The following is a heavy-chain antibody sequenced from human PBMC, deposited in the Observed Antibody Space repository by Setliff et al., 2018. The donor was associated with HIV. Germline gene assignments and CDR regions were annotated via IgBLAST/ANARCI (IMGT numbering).Heavy chain of an antibody. D-gene: IGHD3-22*01. V-gene: IGHV4-59*08. Sequence: PSETLSLTCTVSGGSISSHYWSWIRQPPGKGLEWIGSIYYSGSTNYNPSLKSRVTISVDTSKNQFSLKLSSVTAADTAVYFCARVLPYDSTGFLLYYFDKWGQGTLGTVSS. CDR2: IYYSGST. CDR1: GGSISSHY. CDR3: ARVLPYDSTGFLLYYFDK. J-gene: IGHJ4*02.